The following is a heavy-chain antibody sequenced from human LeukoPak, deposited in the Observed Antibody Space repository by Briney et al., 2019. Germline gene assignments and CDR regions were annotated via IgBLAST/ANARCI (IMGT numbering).Heavy chain of an antibody. Sequence: PSETLSLTCTVSGGSISGYSWSWIRQPPGKGLEWIGYIYYSGRTNYNPSLKSRVTISVDTSKNQFSLKLSSVTAADTAVYYCARERAPNSSGWYNRFDPWGQGTLVTVSS. V-gene: IGHV4-59*01. CDR3: ARERAPNSSGWYNRFDP. D-gene: IGHD6-19*01. CDR2: IYYSGRT. CDR1: GGSISGYS. J-gene: IGHJ5*02.